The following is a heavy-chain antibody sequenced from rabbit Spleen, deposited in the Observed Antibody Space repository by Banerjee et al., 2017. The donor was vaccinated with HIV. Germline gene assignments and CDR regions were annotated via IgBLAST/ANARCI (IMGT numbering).Heavy chain of an antibody. J-gene: IGHJ4*01. Sequence: QSLEESGGDLVKPGASLTLTCTASGFSFSSTYYMCWVRQAPGKGLEWIACIDTGSSDNTYYATWAKGRFTISRTSSTTVTLRMTSLTAADTATYFCARDLVGVIGWNFYLWGQGTLVTVS. CDR1: GFSFSSTYY. V-gene: IGHV1S40*01. CDR3: ARDLVGVIGWNFYL. CDR2: IDTGSSDNT. D-gene: IGHD1-1*01.